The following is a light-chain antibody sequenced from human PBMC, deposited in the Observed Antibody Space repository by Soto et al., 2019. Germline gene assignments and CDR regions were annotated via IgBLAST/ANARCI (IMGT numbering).Light chain of an antibody. V-gene: IGLV2-18*02. CDR1: SSDVGSYNR. J-gene: IGLJ1*01. Sequence: QSVLTQPPSVSGSPGQSVTISCTGTSSDVGSYNRVSWYQQPPGTAPKLMIYEVSNRPSGVPDRFSVSKSGNTASLTISGLQAEDEADYYCSSYTSSSTYVFGTGTKVTVL. CDR3: SSYTSSSTYV. CDR2: EVS.